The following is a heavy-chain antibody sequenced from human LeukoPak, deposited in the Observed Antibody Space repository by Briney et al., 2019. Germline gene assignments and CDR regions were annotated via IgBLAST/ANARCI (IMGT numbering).Heavy chain of an antibody. V-gene: IGHV4-59*08. CDR1: GGSISRYY. CDR3: ARHDMDAAGAGLDYFEY. J-gene: IGHJ4*02. CDR2: IYYSGST. D-gene: IGHD5-18*01. Sequence: SETLSLTCTVSGGSISRYYWIWLRQPPGKGLEWIGYIYYSGSTNYNPSLKSRVTMSVDTSKNQFSVKLSSVTTADTAVYYCARHDMDAAGAGLDYFEYWGQGTLVTVSS.